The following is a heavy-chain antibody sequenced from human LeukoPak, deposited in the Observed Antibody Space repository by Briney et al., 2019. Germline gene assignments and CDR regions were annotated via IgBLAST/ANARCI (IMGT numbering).Heavy chain of an antibody. Sequence: SETLSLTCTVSGGSISSSSYYWGWIRQPPGKGLEWIGSIYYSGSTYYNPSLKSRVTISVDTSKNQFSLKLSSVTAADTAVYYCARSPIVPTYLLDYWGQGTLVTVSS. CDR3: ARSPIVPTYLLDY. CDR2: IYYSGST. CDR1: GGSISSSSYY. V-gene: IGHV4-39*01. J-gene: IGHJ4*02. D-gene: IGHD2-2*01.